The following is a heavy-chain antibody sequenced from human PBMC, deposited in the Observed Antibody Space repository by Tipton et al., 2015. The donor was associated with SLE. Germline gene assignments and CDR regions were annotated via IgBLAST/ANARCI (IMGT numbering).Heavy chain of an antibody. CDR2: FHSGGTT. Sequence: GSLRLSCTASGFSISIYSMNWVRQAPGKGLECVSVFHSGGTTYYADSVKGRFSISRDNFKNTVYLQMNSLTAEDTAVYYCVRGGATMPFDYWGQGTLVTVSS. V-gene: IGHV3-53*01. D-gene: IGHD5-24*01. CDR3: VRGGATMPFDY. CDR1: GFSISIYS. J-gene: IGHJ4*02.